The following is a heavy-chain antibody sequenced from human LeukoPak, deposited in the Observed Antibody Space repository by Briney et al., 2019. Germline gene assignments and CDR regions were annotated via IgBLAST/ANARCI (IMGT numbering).Heavy chain of an antibody. CDR1: GYTFNRYG. J-gene: IGHJ3*02. Sequence: ASVKVSCKASGYTFNRYGISWVRQAPGQGLEWMGWISTNSGYTGSAQNLQGRVTMTTDTSTSTAYLELRSLTSDDTAVYYCASQSWRNDAFDIWGQGTMVTVSS. CDR3: ASQSWRNDAFDI. CDR2: ISTNSGYT. D-gene: IGHD1-1*01. V-gene: IGHV1-18*01.